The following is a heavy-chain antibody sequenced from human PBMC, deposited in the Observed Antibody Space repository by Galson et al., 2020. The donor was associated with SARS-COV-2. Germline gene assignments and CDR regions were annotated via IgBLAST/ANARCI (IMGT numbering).Heavy chain of an antibody. D-gene: IGHD3-22*01. Sequence: ASVKVSCKASGYTFTSYDINWVRQATGQGLEWMGWMNPNSGNTGYAQKFQGRVTMTRNTSISTAYMELSSLRSEDTAVYYCAREAYYDSSGYYVYYFDYWGQGTLVTVSS. J-gene: IGHJ4*02. CDR3: AREAYYDSSGYYVYYFDY. V-gene: IGHV1-8*01. CDR1: GYTFTSYD. CDR2: MNPNSGNT.